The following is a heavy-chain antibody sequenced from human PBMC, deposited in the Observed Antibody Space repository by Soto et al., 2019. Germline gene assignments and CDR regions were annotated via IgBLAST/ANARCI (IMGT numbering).Heavy chain of an antibody. Sequence: EVQLVESGGGLVQPGGSLRLSCAASGFTFSSYSMNWVRQAPGKGLEWVSYISSSSSTIYYADSVKGRFTISRDNAKNSLYLQMNSLRDEDTAVYYCARYNPRGGSRGRPPEWGQGTLVTVSS. D-gene: IGHD1-26*01. V-gene: IGHV3-48*02. CDR3: ARYNPRGGSRGRPPE. CDR1: GFTFSSYS. J-gene: IGHJ4*02. CDR2: ISSSSSTI.